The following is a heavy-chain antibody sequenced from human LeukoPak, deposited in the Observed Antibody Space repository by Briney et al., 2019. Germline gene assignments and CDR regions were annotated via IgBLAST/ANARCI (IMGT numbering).Heavy chain of an antibody. CDR1: GGSISSSSDY. CDR2: IYYSGST. V-gene: IGHV4-39*07. CDR3: ARDLRGSWYYFDY. D-gene: IGHD6-13*01. Sequence: SETLSLTCTVSGGSISSSSDYWGWIRQPPGKGLEWIGSIYYSGSTYYNPSLKSRVTISVDTSKNQFSLKLSSVTAADTAVYYCARDLRGSWYYFDYWGQGTLVTVSS. J-gene: IGHJ4*02.